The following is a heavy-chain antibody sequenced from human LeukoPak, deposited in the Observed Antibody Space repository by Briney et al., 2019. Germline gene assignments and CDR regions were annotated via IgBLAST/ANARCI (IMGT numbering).Heavy chain of an antibody. Sequence: GGSLRLSCAASGFTFSSYAMHWVRQAPGKGLEWVAVISYDGSNKYYADSVKGRFTISRDNAKNSLYLQMNSLRAEDTAVYYCARDSVTTSDYWGQGTLVTVSS. CDR1: GFTFSSYA. CDR3: ARDSVTTSDY. D-gene: IGHD4-17*01. J-gene: IGHJ4*02. V-gene: IGHV3-30-3*01. CDR2: ISYDGSNK.